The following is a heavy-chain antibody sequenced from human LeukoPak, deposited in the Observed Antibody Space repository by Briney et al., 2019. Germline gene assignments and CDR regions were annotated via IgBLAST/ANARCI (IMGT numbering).Heavy chain of an antibody. Sequence: ASVKVSCKASGYTFTGYYMHWVRQAPGQGLEWMGWINPNSGGTNYAQKFQGRVTMTRDTSISTAYMELRRLRSDDTAVYYCARDAGGVYSGSLDYWGQGTLVTVSS. CDR1: GYTFTGYY. CDR2: INPNSGGT. D-gene: IGHD5-12*01. J-gene: IGHJ4*02. V-gene: IGHV1-2*02. CDR3: ARDAGGVYSGSLDY.